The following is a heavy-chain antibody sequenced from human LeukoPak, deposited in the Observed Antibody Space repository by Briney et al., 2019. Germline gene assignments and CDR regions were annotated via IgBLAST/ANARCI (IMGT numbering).Heavy chain of an antibody. J-gene: IGHJ3*02. Sequence: GGSLRLSCAASGFTFSSYSMNWVRQAPGKGLVCVSSISSSSSYIYYADSVKGRFTISRDNAKSSLYLQMNSLRAEETAVYYCASSAVAFDIWGQGTMVTVSS. CDR3: ASSAVAFDI. D-gene: IGHD3-10*01. V-gene: IGHV3-21*01. CDR1: GFTFSSYS. CDR2: ISSSSSYI.